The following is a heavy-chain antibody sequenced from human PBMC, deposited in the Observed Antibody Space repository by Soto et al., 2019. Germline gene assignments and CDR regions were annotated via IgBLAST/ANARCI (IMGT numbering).Heavy chain of an antibody. CDR3: AHRRRTGSYLWYFDY. CDR1: GFSLSTSGVG. J-gene: IGHJ4*02. D-gene: IGHD1-26*01. V-gene: IGHV2-5*02. Sequence: QITLKESGPTLVKPTQTLTLTCTFSGFSLSTSGVGVGWIRQPPGKALEWLALIFWDDDKRYSPSLKSRLTITNDTSKNQVVLTLTNMDPVDTATYYCAHRRRTGSYLWYFDYWGQGTLVTVSS. CDR2: IFWDDDK.